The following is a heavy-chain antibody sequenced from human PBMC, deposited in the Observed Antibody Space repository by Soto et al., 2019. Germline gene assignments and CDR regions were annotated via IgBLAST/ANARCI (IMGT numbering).Heavy chain of an antibody. J-gene: IGHJ4*02. D-gene: IGHD6-25*01. V-gene: IGHV3-23*01. CDR2: ISGRGGRS. CDR1: GFTFSNYA. CDR3: PKAYFVLSSGQPYYFDY. Sequence: EVQLLDSGGGLVQPGGSLRLSCAASGFTFSNYAMTWVRQGPGKGLEWVSGISGRGGRSYYADSVKGRFTISRDNSKGTLYLQMNSLGAEETAVYYCPKAYFVLSSGQPYYFDYWGQGTLVTVSS.